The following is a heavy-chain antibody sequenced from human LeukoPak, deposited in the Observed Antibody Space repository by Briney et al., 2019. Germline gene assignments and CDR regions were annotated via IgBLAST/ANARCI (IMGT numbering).Heavy chain of an antibody. CDR1: VFLLCIYR. CDR2: SSSSSTTI. Sequence: PEGSLSLSCAVSVFLLCIYRINWARQARGTGLGGVSYSSSSSTTIYEADSVKGRFTISRDNAKNSLYLQMNSLRAEDTAVYYCARGPSSGWEYFQNWGQGTLVTVSS. J-gene: IGHJ1*01. D-gene: IGHD6-19*01. V-gene: IGHV3-48*01. CDR3: ARGPSSGWEYFQN.